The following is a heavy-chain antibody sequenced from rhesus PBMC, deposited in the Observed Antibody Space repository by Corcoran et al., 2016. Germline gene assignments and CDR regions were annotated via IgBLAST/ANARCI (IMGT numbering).Heavy chain of an antibody. CDR2: IYGRGGST. J-gene: IGHJ4*01. CDR3: ARGARGYSYSPFDY. CDR1: GASISSNY. V-gene: IGHV4S2*01. D-gene: IGHD5-12*01. Sequence: QVQLQESGPGLVKPSETLPLTCAVSGASISSNYWSWIRQAPGKGLEWIGRIYGRGGSTDYNPCLKRRVTISIDTSKNQFSLKLSSVTAADTAVYYCARGARGYSYSPFDYWGQGVLVTVSS.